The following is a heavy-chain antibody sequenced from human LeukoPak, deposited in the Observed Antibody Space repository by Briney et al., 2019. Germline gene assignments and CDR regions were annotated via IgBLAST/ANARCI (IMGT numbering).Heavy chain of an antibody. D-gene: IGHD6-19*01. Sequence: GGSLRLSCAASGFTFSSYAMHWVRQAPGKGLEYVSAISSNGGSTYYANSVKGRSTISRDNSKNTLYLQMGSLRAEDMAVYYCARSAEEYSSGWYYFDYWGQGTLVTVSS. J-gene: IGHJ4*02. CDR1: GFTFSSYA. CDR2: ISSNGGST. V-gene: IGHV3-64*01. CDR3: ARSAEEYSSGWYYFDY.